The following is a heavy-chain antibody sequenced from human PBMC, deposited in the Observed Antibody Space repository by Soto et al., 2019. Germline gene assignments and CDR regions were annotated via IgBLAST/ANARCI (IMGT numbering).Heavy chain of an antibody. CDR1: GGSISSSSYY. CDR2: IYYSGST. J-gene: IGHJ4*02. D-gene: IGHD5-12*01. V-gene: IGHV4-39*01. CDR3: ARRKMPGGIVAKMRDGARWDY. Sequence: QLQLQESGPGLVKPSETLSLTCTVSGGSISSSSYYWGWIRQPPGKGLEWIGSIYYSGSTYYNPSLKSRVTITVDTSKNQFSLKLSSVTAADTAVYYCARRKMPGGIVAKMRDGARWDYWGQGTLVTVSS.